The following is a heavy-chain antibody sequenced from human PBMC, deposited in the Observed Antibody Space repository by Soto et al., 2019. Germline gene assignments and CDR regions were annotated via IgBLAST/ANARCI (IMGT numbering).Heavy chain of an antibody. CDR2: IYSGGST. V-gene: IGHV3-53*01. Sequence: PGGPLRLSCAASGFTVSSNYMSWVRQAPGKGLEWVSVIYSGGSTYYADSVKGRFTISRDNSKNTLYLQMNSLRAEDTAVYYCARVAEYYYYGMDVWGQGTTVTVSS. J-gene: IGHJ6*02. CDR3: ARVAEYYYYGMDV. CDR1: GFTVSSNY.